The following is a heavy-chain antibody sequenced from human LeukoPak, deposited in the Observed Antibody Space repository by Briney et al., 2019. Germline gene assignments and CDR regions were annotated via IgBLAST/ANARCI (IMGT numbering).Heavy chain of an antibody. J-gene: IGHJ5*02. CDR1: GFTVSSNS. V-gene: IGHV3-53*01. D-gene: IGHD3-10*01. Sequence: GGSLRLSCTVSGFTVSSNSMSWVRQAPGKGLEWVSFIYSGGSTHNSDSVKGRFTISRDNSKNTLYLQMNSLRAEDTAVYYCARDGRGSRSSWFDPWGQGTLVIVSS. CDR3: ARDGRGSRSSWFDP. CDR2: IYSGGST.